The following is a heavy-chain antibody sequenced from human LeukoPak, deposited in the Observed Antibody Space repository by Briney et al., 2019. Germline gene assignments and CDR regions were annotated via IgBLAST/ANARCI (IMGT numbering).Heavy chain of an antibody. CDR1: GFTFSSYN. D-gene: IGHD3-10*01. V-gene: IGHV3-48*04. J-gene: IGHJ5*02. CDR3: ARAGNYYGSGSA. CDR2: ISSSGSTI. Sequence: GGSLRLSCAASGFTFSSYNMNWVRQAPGKGLEWVSYISSSGSTIYYADSVKGRFTISRDNAKNSLYLQMNSLRAEDTAVYYCARAGNYYGSGSAWGQGTLVTVSS.